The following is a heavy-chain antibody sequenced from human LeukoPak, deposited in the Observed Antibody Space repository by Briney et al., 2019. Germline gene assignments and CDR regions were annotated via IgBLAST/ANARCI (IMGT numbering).Heavy chain of an antibody. Sequence: GGSLRLSCAASGFTFSSYSMNWVRQAPGKGLEWVSYISSYSGTISYADSVKGRFAISRDNAKNSLYLQMNSQRDEDTAIYYCAREMGYWGQGTLVTVSS. V-gene: IGHV3-48*02. CDR1: GFTFSSYS. J-gene: IGHJ4*02. CDR3: AREMGY. D-gene: IGHD5-24*01. CDR2: ISSYSGTI.